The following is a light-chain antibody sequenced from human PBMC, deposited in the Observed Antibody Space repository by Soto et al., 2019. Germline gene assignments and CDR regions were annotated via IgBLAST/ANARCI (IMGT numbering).Light chain of an antibody. Sequence: EIVLTQSPGTLSLSPGERATLSCRASQSVSSSYLAWYPQKPGQAPRLLIYGASSRATGIPDRFSGSGSGTEFTLTISRLESEDFAVYYCQQYSSSSLTFGGGTKVEIK. J-gene: IGKJ4*01. V-gene: IGKV3-20*01. CDR2: GAS. CDR3: QQYSSSSLT. CDR1: QSVSSSY.